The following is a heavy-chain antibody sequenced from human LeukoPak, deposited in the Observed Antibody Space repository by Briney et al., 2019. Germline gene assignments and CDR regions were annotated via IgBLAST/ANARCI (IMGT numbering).Heavy chain of an antibody. D-gene: IGHD6-13*01. CDR3: ARDRRAAGGFFSPEY. V-gene: IGHV1-69*11. J-gene: IGHJ4*02. CDR2: IIPILATE. CDR1: GGTFSSYA. Sequence: SVKVSCKASGGTFSSYAFSWVRQAPGQGLEWMGRIIPILATEFYAQKVQDRLTITADPSTSTAYMELSSLRSDDTAVYYCARDRRAAGGFFSPEYWGRGTQVTVSS.